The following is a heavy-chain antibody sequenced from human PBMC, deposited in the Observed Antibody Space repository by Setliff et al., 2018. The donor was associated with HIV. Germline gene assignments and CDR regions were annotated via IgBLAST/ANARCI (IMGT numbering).Heavy chain of an antibody. CDR1: GFTFSSYT. Sequence: GSLRLSCAASGFTFSSYTMSWIRQAPGKGLEWVSYISSSSSTIHHSDSVKGRFTISRDNAKSSLYLQMNSLRAEATAMYYCARSRPTNYFYYWGQGTLVTVSS. J-gene: IGHJ4*02. D-gene: IGHD2-2*01. CDR2: ISSSSSTI. CDR3: ARSRPTNYFYY. V-gene: IGHV3-48*04.